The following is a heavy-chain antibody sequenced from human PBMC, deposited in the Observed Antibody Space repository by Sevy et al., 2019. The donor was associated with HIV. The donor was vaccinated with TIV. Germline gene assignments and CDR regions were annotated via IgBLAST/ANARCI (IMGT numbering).Heavy chain of an antibody. V-gene: IGHV3-11*01. CDR3: ARDKSYYYYGMDV. CDR1: GFTFSDYY. J-gene: IGHJ6*02. Sequence: GGSLRLSCAASGFTFSDYYMSWIRQAPGKGLEWVSYIGSSGSTIYYADSVKGRFTISRDNAKNSLYLQMNSLRAEDTAVYYCARDKSYYYYGMDVWGQGTTVTVSS. CDR2: IGSSGSTI.